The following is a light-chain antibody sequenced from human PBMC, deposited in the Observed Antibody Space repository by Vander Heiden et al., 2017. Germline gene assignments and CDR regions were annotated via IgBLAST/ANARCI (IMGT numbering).Light chain of an antibody. V-gene: IGKV1-9*01. CDR1: QGISSY. CDR2: AAS. CDR3: QQLNSYPHS. J-gene: IGKJ5*01. Sequence: DIQLTQSPSFLSASVGDRVTITCRASQGISSYLAWYQQKPGKAPKLLIYAASTLQSGVPSRFSGSGSGTEFTLTISSLQPEDFATYYCQQLNSYPHSFGPGTRMEIK.